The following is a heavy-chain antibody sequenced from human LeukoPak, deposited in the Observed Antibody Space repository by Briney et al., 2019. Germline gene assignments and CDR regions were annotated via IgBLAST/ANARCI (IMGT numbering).Heavy chain of an antibody. V-gene: IGHV4-34*01. CDR1: GGSFSGYY. J-gene: IGHJ4*02. CDR2: INHSGST. Sequence: SETLSLTCAVYGGSFSGYYWSWIRQPPGKGLEWIGEINHSGSTNYNPSLKSRVTISVDTSKTPSSLKLSSVTAADTAVYYCAREIPYDSSGYYHPYYFDYWGQGTLVTVSS. D-gene: IGHD3-22*01. CDR3: AREIPYDSSGYYHPYYFDY.